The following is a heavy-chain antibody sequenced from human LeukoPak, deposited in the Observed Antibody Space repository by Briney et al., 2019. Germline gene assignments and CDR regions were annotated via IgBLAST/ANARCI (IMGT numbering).Heavy chain of an antibody. CDR2: IYCSGST. V-gene: IGHV4-59*01. Sequence: PSETLSLTCTGSGGSISNYYWSWLRQPPGKGREGFGYIYCSGSTNYNPSLRSRVTISVDSSKNQFSLKLSSVTAADTAVYYCARGGGWYDSWGQGTLVTVSS. CDR3: ARGGGWYDS. CDR1: GGSISNYY. J-gene: IGHJ5*01. D-gene: IGHD4-23*01.